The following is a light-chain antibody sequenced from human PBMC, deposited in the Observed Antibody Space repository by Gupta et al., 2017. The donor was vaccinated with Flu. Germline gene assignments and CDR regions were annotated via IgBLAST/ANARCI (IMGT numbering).Light chain of an antibody. Sequence: DIQMTQSPSTLSASAGDRITITCRASQSISNYLAWYQQKPGKAPKVLIYEASTLESGVPSRFSGSGSGTEFTLTISSLQPDDFGSYYCQEYNTYSPTFGQGTKVEIK. J-gene: IGKJ1*01. V-gene: IGKV1-5*01. CDR3: QEYNTYSPT. CDR2: EAS. CDR1: QSISNY.